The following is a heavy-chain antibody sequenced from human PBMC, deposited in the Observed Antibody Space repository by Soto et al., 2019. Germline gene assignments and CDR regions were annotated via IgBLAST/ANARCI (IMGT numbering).Heavy chain of an antibody. D-gene: IGHD1-26*01. J-gene: IGHJ6*02. Sequence: QVQLVQSGAEVKKPGASVKVSCKASGYTFTSYDINWVRQATGQGLEWMGRMDPNSGNTGYAQKFQGRGTMTRNTSKSTAEMELSRLRSEDTAVYYCAAPSGSYTDRNDDYYGMDVWGQGTTVTVSS. V-gene: IGHV1-8*01. CDR3: AAPSGSYTDRNDDYYGMDV. CDR2: MDPNSGNT. CDR1: GYTFTSYD.